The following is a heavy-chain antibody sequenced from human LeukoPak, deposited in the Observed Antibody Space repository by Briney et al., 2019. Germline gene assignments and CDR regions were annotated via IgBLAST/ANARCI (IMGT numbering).Heavy chain of an antibody. CDR2: IRGSGGST. CDR3: AKNVRALRFLEWAYYFDY. D-gene: IGHD3-3*01. V-gene: IGHV3-23*01. Sequence: GGSLRLSCAASGFTFSSYAMSWVRQAPGKGLEWVSAIRGSGGSTYYAGSVKGRFTISRDNSKNTLYLQMNSLRAEDTAVYYCAKNVRALRFLEWAYYFDYWGQGTLVTVSS. J-gene: IGHJ4*02. CDR1: GFTFSSYA.